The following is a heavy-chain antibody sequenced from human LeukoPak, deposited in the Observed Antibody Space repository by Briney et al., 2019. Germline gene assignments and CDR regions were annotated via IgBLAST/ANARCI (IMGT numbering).Heavy chain of an antibody. D-gene: IGHD3-10*01. Sequence: SETLSLTCAVYGGSFSGYYRGWIRQPPGKGLEWIGSIYYSGSTYNNPSLKSRVTISVDTSKNQFSLKLSSVTAADTAVYYCARHTPSGLWFRVFDPWGQGTLVTVSS. J-gene: IGHJ5*02. CDR1: GGSFSGYY. CDR3: ARHTPSGLWFRVFDP. V-gene: IGHV4-39*01. CDR2: IYYSGST.